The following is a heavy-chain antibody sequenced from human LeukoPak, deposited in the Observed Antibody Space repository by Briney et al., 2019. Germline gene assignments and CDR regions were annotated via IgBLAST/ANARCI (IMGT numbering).Heavy chain of an antibody. Sequence: ASVKVSCKVSGYTLTKLSLHWVRQAPGRGLEWMGGFDPEDGETIYAQKFQGRVTMTEDTSTDTAYMELRSLRSEDTAVYYCATAKYSSGWYGAFDIWGQGTMVTVSS. CDR1: GYTLTKLS. CDR2: FDPEDGET. V-gene: IGHV1-24*01. D-gene: IGHD6-19*01. CDR3: ATAKYSSGWYGAFDI. J-gene: IGHJ3*02.